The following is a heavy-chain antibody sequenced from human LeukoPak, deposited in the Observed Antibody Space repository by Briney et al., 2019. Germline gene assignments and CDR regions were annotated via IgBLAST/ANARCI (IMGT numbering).Heavy chain of an antibody. V-gene: IGHV4-30-4*08. Sequence: SETLSLTCTVSGGSISSGDYYWSWIRQPPGKGLEWIGYIYYSGSTYYNSSLKSRVTISVDTSKNQFSLKLSSVTAADTAVYYCARASYYGSGPDYYYYYYMDVWGKGTTVTVSS. J-gene: IGHJ6*03. CDR1: GGSISSGDYY. CDR3: ARASYYGSGPDYYYYYYMDV. D-gene: IGHD3-10*01. CDR2: IYYSGST.